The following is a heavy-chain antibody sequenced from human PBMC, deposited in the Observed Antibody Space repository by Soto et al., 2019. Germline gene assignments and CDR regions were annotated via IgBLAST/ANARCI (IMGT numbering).Heavy chain of an antibody. CDR3: ARPHSDYDFWSDYGMDV. D-gene: IGHD3-3*01. CDR1: GGSFSGYY. J-gene: IGHJ6*02. V-gene: IGHV4-34*01. Sequence: SETLSLTCAVYGGSFSGYYWSWIRQPPGKGLEWIGEINHSGSTNYNPSLKSRATISVDTSKNQFSLKLSSVTAADTAVYYCARPHSDYDFWSDYGMDVWGQGTTVTVSS. CDR2: INHSGST.